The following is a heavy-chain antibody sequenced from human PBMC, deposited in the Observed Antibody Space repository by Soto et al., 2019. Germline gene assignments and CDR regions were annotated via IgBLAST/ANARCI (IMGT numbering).Heavy chain of an antibody. CDR2: ISGSGGST. Sequence: EVQLLESGGGLVQPGGYLRLSCAASGFTFSSYAMSWVRQAPGKGLEWVSAISGSGGSTYYADSVKGRFTISRDNSKHTLYLQMNSLRAEDTAVYYCAKPVDYGQAPFDYWGQGTLVTVSS. CDR3: AKPVDYGQAPFDY. D-gene: IGHD4-17*01. J-gene: IGHJ4*02. V-gene: IGHV3-23*01. CDR1: GFTFSSYA.